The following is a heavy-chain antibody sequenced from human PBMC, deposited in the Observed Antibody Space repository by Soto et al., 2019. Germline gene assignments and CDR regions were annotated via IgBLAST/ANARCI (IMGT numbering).Heavy chain of an antibody. D-gene: IGHD3-10*01. CDR3: ARADSYYGSGSYPITKSYYFDY. J-gene: IGHJ4*02. V-gene: IGHV4-34*09. CDR2: INHSGST. Sequence: ASETLSLTCAVYGGSFSGYYWSWIRQPPGKGLEWIGEINHSGSTNYNPSLKSRVTISVDTSKNQFSLKLSSVTAADTAVYYCARADSYYGSGSYPITKSYYFDYWGQGTLVTVSS. CDR1: GGSFSGYY.